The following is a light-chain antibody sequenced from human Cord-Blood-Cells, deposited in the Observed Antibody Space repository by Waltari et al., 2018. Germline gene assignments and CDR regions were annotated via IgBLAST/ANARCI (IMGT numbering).Light chain of an antibody. V-gene: IGKV1-5*01. CDR1: QSISSW. CDR2: DAS. J-gene: IGKJ2*01. CDR3: QQYNSYT. Sequence: DIQMTQSPSTLSASVGDRVTITCRASQSISSWLAWYQQKPGKDPKLLSYDASSLESGVPSRFSGSGSGTEFTLTISSLQPDDFATYYCQQYNSYTFGQGTKLEIK.